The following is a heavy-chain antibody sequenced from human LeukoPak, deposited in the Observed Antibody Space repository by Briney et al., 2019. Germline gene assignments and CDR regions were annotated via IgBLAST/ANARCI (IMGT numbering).Heavy chain of an antibody. CDR1: GYTFTSYG. J-gene: IGHJ3*02. CDR2: ISAYNGNT. V-gene: IGHV1-18*01. D-gene: IGHD3-10*01. CDR3: ARPLNLFGSWGAVIGAFDI. Sequence: GASVKVSCKASGYTFTSYGISWVRQAPGQGLEWMGWISAYNGNTIYAQKLQGRVTMTTDTSTSTAYMELRSLRSDDTAVYYCARPLNLFGSWGAVIGAFDIWGQGTMVTVSS.